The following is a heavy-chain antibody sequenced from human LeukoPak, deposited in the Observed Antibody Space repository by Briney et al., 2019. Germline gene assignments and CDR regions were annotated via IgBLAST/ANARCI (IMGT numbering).Heavy chain of an antibody. CDR2: ISAYNGNT. CDR3: ARPYYYDGYFDY. CDR1: GYTFTSYG. D-gene: IGHD3-22*01. Sequence: GASVKVSCKASGYTFTSYGISWVRQAPGQGLEWMGWISAYNGNTSYAQNLQGRVTMTTDTSTSTAYMELRSLRSDDTAVYYCARPYYYDGYFDYWGQGTLVTVSS. J-gene: IGHJ4*02. V-gene: IGHV1-18*01.